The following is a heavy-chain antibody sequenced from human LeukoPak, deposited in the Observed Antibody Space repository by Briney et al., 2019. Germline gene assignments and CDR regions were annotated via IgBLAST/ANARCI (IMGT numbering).Heavy chain of an antibody. CDR1: GYTFTGYY. Sequence: ASVKVSCKASGYTFTGYYMHWVRQAPGQGLEWMGWINPNSGGTNYAQKFQGRVTMTRDTSISTAYRELSRLRSDDTAVYYCARVLGYCTNGVCYLNYWGQGTLVTVSS. CDR2: INPNSGGT. D-gene: IGHD2-8*01. CDR3: ARVLGYCTNGVCYLNY. J-gene: IGHJ4*02. V-gene: IGHV1-2*02.